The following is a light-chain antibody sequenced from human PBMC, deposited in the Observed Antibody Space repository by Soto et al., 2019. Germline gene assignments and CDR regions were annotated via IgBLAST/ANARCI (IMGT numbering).Light chain of an antibody. Sequence: EIVLMQSPGTLSLSPGERATLSCRASQSVSNNYVAWYQQKPGQAPWLLIAGASSRATGIPDRFSGSGSGTDFTLTISRLEPEDFAVYYCQQYGSSPPLTFGGGTKVEIK. V-gene: IGKV3-20*01. CDR3: QQYGSSPPLT. J-gene: IGKJ4*01. CDR2: GAS. CDR1: QSVSNNY.